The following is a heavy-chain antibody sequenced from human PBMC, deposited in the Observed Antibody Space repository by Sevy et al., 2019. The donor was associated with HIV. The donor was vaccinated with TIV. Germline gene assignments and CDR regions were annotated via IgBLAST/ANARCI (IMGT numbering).Heavy chain of an antibody. CDR2: ITGAGTTI. Sequence: GGSMRLSCTASGFTFSTYEINWVRQAPGKGLEWVSYITGAGTTINYAGSVKGRFIISRDNAKNLMWLQMNSLGVDDTGVYYCASAGGATDQGMDVWGQGTTVTVSS. J-gene: IGHJ6*02. V-gene: IGHV3-48*03. CDR3: ASAGGATDQGMDV. D-gene: IGHD1-1*01. CDR1: GFTFSTYE.